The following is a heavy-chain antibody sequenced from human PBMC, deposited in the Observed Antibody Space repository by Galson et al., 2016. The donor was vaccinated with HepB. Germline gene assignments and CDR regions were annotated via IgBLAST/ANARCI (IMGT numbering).Heavy chain of an antibody. V-gene: IGHV1-69*06. Sequence: SVKVSCKASGGTLSSYDISWVRQAPGQGLEWMGGIIPIYDTAHYAQKFQGRVTITADKSTSTVYMGLSSLTSEDTAVYYCARDGIVVVGLDAFDIWGQGAVVTVSS. J-gene: IGHJ3*02. D-gene: IGHD3-22*01. CDR3: ARDGIVVVGLDAFDI. CDR1: GGTLSSYD. CDR2: IIPIYDTA.